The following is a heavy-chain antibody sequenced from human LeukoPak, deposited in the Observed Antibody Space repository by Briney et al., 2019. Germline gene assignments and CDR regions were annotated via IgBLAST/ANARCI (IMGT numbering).Heavy chain of an antibody. CDR1: GFTFSSYG. D-gene: IGHD3-3*01. V-gene: IGHV3-30*19. Sequence: PGGSLRLSCAASGFTFSSYGMHWVRQAPGKGLEWVAVIWYDGSNKYYADSVKGRLTISRDNSKNTLYLQINSVRPEDTALYYCARVSARNTIFGTDFDYWGQGTLVTVSS. CDR3: ARVSARNTIFGTDFDY. CDR2: IWYDGSNK. J-gene: IGHJ4*02.